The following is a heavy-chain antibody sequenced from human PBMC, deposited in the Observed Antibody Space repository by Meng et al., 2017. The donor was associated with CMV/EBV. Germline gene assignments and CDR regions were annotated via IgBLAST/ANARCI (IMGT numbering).Heavy chain of an antibody. D-gene: IGHD5-18*01. CDR1: GGSISSYY. Sequence: QGQLQESGPGLVKPSETLSLTCTVSGGSISSYYWSWIRQPAGKGLEWIGRIYTSGSTNYNPSLKSRVTMPVDTSKNQFSLKLSSVTAADTAVYYCARHGDTAMVVGIDYWGQGTLVTVSS. J-gene: IGHJ4*02. CDR2: IYTSGST. V-gene: IGHV4-4*07. CDR3: ARHGDTAMVVGIDY.